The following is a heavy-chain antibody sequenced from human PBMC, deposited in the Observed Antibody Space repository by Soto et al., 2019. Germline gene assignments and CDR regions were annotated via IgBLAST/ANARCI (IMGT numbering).Heavy chain of an antibody. Sequence: GGSLRLSCAASGFTFSSYAMSWVRQAPGKGLEWVSAISGSGGSTYYADSVKGRFTISRDNSKNTLYLQMNSLRAEDTAVYYCAKEYCSSTSCYLHHFDYWGQGTLVTVSS. CDR1: GFTFSSYA. V-gene: IGHV3-23*01. J-gene: IGHJ4*02. CDR2: ISGSGGST. CDR3: AKEYCSSTSCYLHHFDY. D-gene: IGHD2-2*01.